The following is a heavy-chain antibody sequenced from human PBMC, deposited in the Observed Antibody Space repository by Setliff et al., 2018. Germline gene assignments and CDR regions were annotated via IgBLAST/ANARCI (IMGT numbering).Heavy chain of an antibody. V-gene: IGHV4-39*07. J-gene: IGHJ3*02. D-gene: IGHD4-17*01. CDR1: GGSITSHSYY. Sequence: SETLSLTCTVPGGSITSHSYYWAWIRQPPGKGLEWTGSIYYDGRTFSHPSLRSRVTVSIDTSKNQFSLKLTSVTAADTAMYYCARVYGENDLPDIWGQGTMVTVSS. CDR2: IYYDGRT. CDR3: ARVYGENDLPDI.